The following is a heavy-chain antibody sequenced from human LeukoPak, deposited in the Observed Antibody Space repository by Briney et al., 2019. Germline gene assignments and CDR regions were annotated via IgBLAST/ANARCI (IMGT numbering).Heavy chain of an antibody. J-gene: IGHJ4*02. Sequence: SGGSLRLSCAASGFSFNSYAMNWVRQAPGKGLEWVSAISESGDNTHYADSVKGRFTISRDNSQNTLYLQMNSLRAEDTAVYYCAKQYVNCWRQGTLVTVSS. CDR1: GFSFNSYA. V-gene: IGHV3-23*01. CDR2: ISESGDNT. CDR3: AKQYVNC.